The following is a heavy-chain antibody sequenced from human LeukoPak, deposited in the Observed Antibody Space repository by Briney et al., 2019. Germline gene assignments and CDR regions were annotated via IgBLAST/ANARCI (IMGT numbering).Heavy chain of an antibody. Sequence: GGSLRLSCAASGFTFSSYAMHWVRQAPGKGLEWVAVISYDGSNKYYADSVKGRFTISRDNSKNTLYLRMNSLRAEDTAVYYCARDGASSWFSYYFDYWGQGTLVTVSS. CDR1: GFTFSSYA. D-gene: IGHD6-13*01. J-gene: IGHJ4*02. CDR2: ISYDGSNK. V-gene: IGHV3-30*04. CDR3: ARDGASSWFSYYFDY.